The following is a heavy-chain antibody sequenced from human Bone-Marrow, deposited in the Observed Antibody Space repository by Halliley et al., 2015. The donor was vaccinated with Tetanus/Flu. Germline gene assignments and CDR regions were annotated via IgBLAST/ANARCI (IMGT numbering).Heavy chain of an antibody. Sequence: VGRVKNKNDGGTAVYATPVKGRFVISRDDSKNMLYLQMNSLKIEDTAVYYCTTGVDSGNADYWGQGTLVTVSS. D-gene: IGHD3-9*01. V-gene: IGHV3-15*07. CDR3: TTGVDSGNADY. J-gene: IGHJ4*02. CDR2: VKNKNDGGTA.